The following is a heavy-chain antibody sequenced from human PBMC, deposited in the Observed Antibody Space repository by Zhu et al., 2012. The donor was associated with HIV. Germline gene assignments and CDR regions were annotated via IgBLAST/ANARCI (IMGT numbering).Heavy chain of an antibody. CDR1: GGSISSGDYY. J-gene: IGHJ2*01. Sequence: QVQLQESGPGLVKPSQALSLTCTVSGGSISSGDYYWSWIRQPPGKGLEWIGYIYYSGSTYYNPSLKSRVTISVDTSKNQFSLKLSSVTAADTAVYYCARLIAVAGTLDDWYFDLVGPWHLVMSP. V-gene: IGHV4-30-4*08. D-gene: IGHD6-19*01. CDR3: ARLIAVAGTLDDWYFDL. CDR2: IYYSGST.